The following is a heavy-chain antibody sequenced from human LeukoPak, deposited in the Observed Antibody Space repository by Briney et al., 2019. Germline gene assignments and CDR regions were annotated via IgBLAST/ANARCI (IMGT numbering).Heavy chain of an antibody. CDR1: GYTFTRYA. V-gene: IGHV1-3*01. J-gene: IGHJ4*02. CDR3: ARVYAGYCSGGSCYSDYFDY. CDR2: INAGNGNT. D-gene: IGHD2-15*01. Sequence: ASVTVSCKASGYTFTRYAMHWVGQAPGQRLEWMGWINAGNGNTKYSQKFQGRVTITRDTSASTAYMELSSLRSEDTAVYYCARVYAGYCSGGSCYSDYFDYWGQGTLVTVSS.